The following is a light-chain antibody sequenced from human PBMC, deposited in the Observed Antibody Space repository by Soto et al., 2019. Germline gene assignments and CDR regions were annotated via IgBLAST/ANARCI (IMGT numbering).Light chain of an antibody. CDR3: QQYGSSPWT. V-gene: IGKV3-20*01. J-gene: IGKJ1*01. Sequence: ETVLTQSPGTLSLSPGERATLSCRASQTIRSNYLAWYRQTPGQAPRLLIYGASNRATGIADRFSGGGSGTDFTLIISRLEPEDFALDYCQQYGSSPWTFGQGTKVEIK. CDR1: QTIRSNY. CDR2: GAS.